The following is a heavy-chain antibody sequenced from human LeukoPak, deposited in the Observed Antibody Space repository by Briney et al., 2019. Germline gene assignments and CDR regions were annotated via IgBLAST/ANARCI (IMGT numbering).Heavy chain of an antibody. CDR2: INPNSGGT. J-gene: IGHJ5*02. CDR1: GYTFTSYG. V-gene: IGHV1-2*02. Sequence: GASVKVSCKASGYTFTSYGISWVRQAPGQGLEWMGWINPNSGGTNYAQKFQGRVTMTRDTSISTAYMELSRLRSDDTAVYYCARDGETIAYLVPAALNWFDPWGQGTLVTVSS. D-gene: IGHD2-2*01. CDR3: ARDGETIAYLVPAALNWFDP.